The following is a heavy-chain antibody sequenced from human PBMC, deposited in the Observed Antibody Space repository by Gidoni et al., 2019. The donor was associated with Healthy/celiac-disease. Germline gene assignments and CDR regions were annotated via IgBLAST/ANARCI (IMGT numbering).Heavy chain of an antibody. V-gene: IGHV3-30-3*01. J-gene: IGHJ4*02. CDR2: ISYDGSNK. D-gene: IGHD1-26*01. CDR1: GFPFSSYA. CDR3: ARDGYSGSYYAIGDYFDY. Sequence: QVQRVESGGGVVQPGRSLRLSCAASGFPFSSYAMHWVRQAPGKGLEWVAVISYDGSNKYYADSVKGRFTISRDNSKNTLYLQMNSLRAEDTAVYYCARDGYSGSYYAIGDYFDYWGQGTLVTVSS.